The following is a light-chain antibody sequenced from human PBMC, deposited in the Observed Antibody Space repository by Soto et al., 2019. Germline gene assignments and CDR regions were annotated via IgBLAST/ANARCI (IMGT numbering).Light chain of an antibody. CDR2: DVS. CDR1: SSDVGGYNY. CDR3: CSCTYSSTPVV. V-gene: IGLV2-14*01. Sequence: QSALTQPASVSGSPGQSITISCTGTSSDVGGYNYVSWYQQHPGKAPKLMIYDVSNRPSGVADRFSGSKSGNTASLTMSGPQAEAEDDDYCCSCTYSSTPVVFGGGTKLTVL. J-gene: IGLJ2*01.